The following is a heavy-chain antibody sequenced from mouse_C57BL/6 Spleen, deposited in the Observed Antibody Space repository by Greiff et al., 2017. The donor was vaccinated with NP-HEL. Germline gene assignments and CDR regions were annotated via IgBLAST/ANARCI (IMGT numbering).Heavy chain of an antibody. D-gene: IGHD2-3*01. CDR1: GYTFTDHT. V-gene: IGHV1-78*01. CDR2: IYPRDGST. Sequence: QVQLQQSDAELVKPGASVKISCKVSGYTFTDHTIHWMKQRPEQGLEWIGYIYPRDGSTKSNEKFKGKATMTADKSSSTAYMQLNSLTSEDAAVYFCAGYDDCSAMDYWGQGTSVTVSS. J-gene: IGHJ4*01. CDR3: AGYDDCSAMDY.